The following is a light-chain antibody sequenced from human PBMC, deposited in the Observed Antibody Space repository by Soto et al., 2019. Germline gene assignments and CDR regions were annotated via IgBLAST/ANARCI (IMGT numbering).Light chain of an antibody. J-gene: IGKJ4*01. CDR1: QSMNNW. Sequence: DIQMTQSPSTLSAYVGDRVTITCRASQSMNNWLAWYQQKPGKVLKLLIYDASSLQSGVPSRFSGSGSGTEFTLTISSLQPDDCASYYCQQYNSYPLTFGGGTKVEIK. CDR3: QQYNSYPLT. CDR2: DAS. V-gene: IGKV1-5*01.